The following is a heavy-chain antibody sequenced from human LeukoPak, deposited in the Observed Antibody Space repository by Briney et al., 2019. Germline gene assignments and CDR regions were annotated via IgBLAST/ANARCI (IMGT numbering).Heavy chain of an antibody. CDR3: ARMHRDIVVVTGIYDTFDI. D-gene: IGHD2-21*02. J-gene: IGHJ3*02. Sequence: GSSVKVSCKASGGTFSSYAISWVRQAPGQGLEWMGRIIPILDIANYAQKFQVRVTITADNSTSTAYMELSSLRSEDTALYYCARMHRDIVVVTGIYDTFDIWGQGTMVTVSS. CDR1: GGTFSSYA. V-gene: IGHV1-69*04. CDR2: IIPILDIA.